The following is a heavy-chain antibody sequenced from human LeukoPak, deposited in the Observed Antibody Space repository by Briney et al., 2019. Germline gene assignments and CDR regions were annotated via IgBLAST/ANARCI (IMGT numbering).Heavy chain of an antibody. Sequence: GGSLRLSCAASGFTFSSYDIHWVRQAPGKRLEWVAFIRYDGNIKYYADSVKGRLTISRDNSKNTLFLQMNSLRAEDTAVYHCAKGRYHDSSGYPIDYWGQGTLVTVSS. CDR2: IRYDGNIK. CDR3: AKGRYHDSSGYPIDY. CDR1: GFTFSSYD. D-gene: IGHD3-22*01. V-gene: IGHV3-30*02. J-gene: IGHJ4*02.